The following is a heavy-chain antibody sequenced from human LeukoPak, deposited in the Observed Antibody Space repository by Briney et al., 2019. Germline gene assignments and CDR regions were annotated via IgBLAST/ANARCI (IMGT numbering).Heavy chain of an antibody. Sequence: SVKVSCKASGYIFTDYYIHWIRQAPGQGLEWMGWIDPNSGGTHHTPNFQGRATMTRDTSSSTVYMDLSRLRSADTAIYYCARSRTPFYYYGMHVWGLGTSVTVSS. V-gene: IGHV1-2*02. D-gene: IGHD1-1*01. CDR2: IDPNSGGT. J-gene: IGHJ6*02. CDR1: GYIFTDYY. CDR3: ARSRTPFYYYGMHV.